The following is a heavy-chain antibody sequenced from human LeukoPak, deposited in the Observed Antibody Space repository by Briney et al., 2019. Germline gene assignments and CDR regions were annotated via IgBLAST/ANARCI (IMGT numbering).Heavy chain of an antibody. V-gene: IGHV3-23*01. CDR2: ISGSGGNT. CDR1: GFTFSSYA. D-gene: IGHD2-15*01. Sequence: GGSLRLSCAASGFTFSSYAMSWVRQAPGKGRECVLGISGSGGNTYYAHSVKGRFTISRDNSKNTLYLQMNSLRAEATAGYYCAKSQFIVAVGAAGGVGAFDIWGQGTMVTVSS. CDR3: AKSQFIVAVGAAGGVGAFDI. J-gene: IGHJ3*02.